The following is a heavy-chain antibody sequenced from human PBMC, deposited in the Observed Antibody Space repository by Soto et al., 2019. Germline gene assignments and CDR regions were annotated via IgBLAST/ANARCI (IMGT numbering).Heavy chain of an antibody. Sequence: GGSLRLSCAASGFTFSRYSMNWVRQAPGKGLEWVSSISSSSSYRYYADSVKGRFTVSRDNAKNSLYLQMNSLRAEDTAVYYCARDVVSDSSGYYLHYFDYWGQGT. D-gene: IGHD3-22*01. CDR3: ARDVVSDSSGYYLHYFDY. J-gene: IGHJ4*02. V-gene: IGHV3-21*01. CDR2: ISSSSSYR. CDR1: GFTFSRYS.